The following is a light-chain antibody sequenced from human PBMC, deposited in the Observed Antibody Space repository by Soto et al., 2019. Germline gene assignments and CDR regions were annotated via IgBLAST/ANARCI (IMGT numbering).Light chain of an antibody. CDR3: QQYNSYLGT. CDR2: KAS. Sequence: DIQMTQSPSTLSASVGDRVTITCRASQSISSWLAWYQQKPGKAPKLLIYKASSLESGVPSRFSGSGSGTEFTLTISSLQPDDLATYYCQQYNSYLGTFGQGTKLEIK. J-gene: IGKJ2*02. CDR1: QSISSW. V-gene: IGKV1-5*03.